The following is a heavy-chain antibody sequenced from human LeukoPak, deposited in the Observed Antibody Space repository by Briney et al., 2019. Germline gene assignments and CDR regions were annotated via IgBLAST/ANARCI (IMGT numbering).Heavy chain of an antibody. CDR3: ARETTTYYFDY. J-gene: IGHJ4*02. D-gene: IGHD4-11*01. CDR1: GGSISSGDYY. V-gene: IGHV4-30-4*01. CDR2: IYYSGST. Sequence: SETLSLTCTVSGGSISSGDYYWSWIRQPPGKGLEWIGYIYYSGSTYYNPSLKSRVTISVDTSRNQFSLKLSSVTAADTAVYYCARETTTYYFDYWGQGTPVTVSS.